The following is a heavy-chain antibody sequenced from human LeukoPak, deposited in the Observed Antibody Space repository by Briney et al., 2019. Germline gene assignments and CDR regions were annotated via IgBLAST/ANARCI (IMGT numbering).Heavy chain of an antibody. V-gene: IGHV4-30-4*01. J-gene: IGHJ5*02. CDR1: GASISSGDYY. D-gene: IGHD3-10*01. CDR3: ARDRGSGSPHWFDP. CDR2: IYYSGST. Sequence: SETLSLTCTDSGASISSGDYYWSWIRQPPGKGLEWIGYIYYSGSTSYNPSLKSRVIISVDTSKNQFSLKLSSVTAADTAVYYCARDRGSGSPHWFDPWGQGTLVTVSS.